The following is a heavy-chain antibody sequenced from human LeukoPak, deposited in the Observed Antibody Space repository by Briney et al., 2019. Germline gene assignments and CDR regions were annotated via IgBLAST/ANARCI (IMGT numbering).Heavy chain of an antibody. J-gene: IGHJ5*02. V-gene: IGHV4-4*09. CDR2: IYSSGST. Sequence: SETLSLTCTVSGGSISGSYWSWIRQPPGKGLEWIGYIYSSGSTNYNPSLKSRVTIGLDTSRNQFSLKLSSVTAADTAVYYCVRRGGRFDTWGQGTLVTVSS. CDR1: GGSISGSY. CDR3: VRRGGRFDT.